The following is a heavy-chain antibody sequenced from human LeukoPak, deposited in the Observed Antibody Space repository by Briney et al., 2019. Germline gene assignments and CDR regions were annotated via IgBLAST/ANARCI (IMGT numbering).Heavy chain of an antibody. J-gene: IGHJ4*02. D-gene: IGHD3-3*01. CDR3: AKSDDFWSGLDY. CDR1: GFIFSPYA. CDR2: ISSEGKTT. Sequence: GGSLRLSCSASGFIFSPYAMHWVRQAPGKGLEYVSSISSEGKTTYYADSVKGRFTISRDNSKNTLYLQMNSLRAEDTAVYYCAKSDDFWSGLDYWGQGTLVTVSS. V-gene: IGHV3-64*04.